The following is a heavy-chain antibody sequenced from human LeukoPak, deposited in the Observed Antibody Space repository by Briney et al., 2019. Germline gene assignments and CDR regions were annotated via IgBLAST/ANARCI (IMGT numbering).Heavy chain of an antibody. V-gene: IGHV3-48*04. CDR3: ARPVSPSSWYDY. Sequence: GGSLRLSCAASGFTFSSYSMNWVRQAPGKGLEWVSYISSSSTIYYADSVKGRFTISRDNAKNSLYLQMNSLRAEDTAVYYCARPVSPSSWYDYWGQGTLVTVSS. J-gene: IGHJ4*02. CDR1: GFTFSSYS. CDR2: ISSSSTI. D-gene: IGHD6-13*01.